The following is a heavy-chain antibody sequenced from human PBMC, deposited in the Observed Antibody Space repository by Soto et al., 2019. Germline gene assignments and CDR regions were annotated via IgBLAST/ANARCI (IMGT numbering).Heavy chain of an antibody. J-gene: IGHJ4*02. V-gene: IGHV1-69*13. D-gene: IGHD3-22*01. CDR3: ARSILLPYYFDY. CDR1: GGTLSSYA. Sequence: GASVKVSCKASGGTLSSYAISWVRQAPGQGLEWMGGIIPIFGTANYAQKFQGRVTITADESTSTAYMELSSLRSEDTAVYYCARSILLPYYFDYWGQGTLVTVSS. CDR2: IIPIFGTA.